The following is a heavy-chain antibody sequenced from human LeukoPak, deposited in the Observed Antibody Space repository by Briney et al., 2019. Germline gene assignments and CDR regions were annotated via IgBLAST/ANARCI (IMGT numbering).Heavy chain of an antibody. CDR2: INDRSNFK. J-gene: IGHJ4*02. CDR3: AKDHFTGGDYGDYFDL. V-gene: IGHV3-23*01. Sequence: PGGSLRLSCVASGFSFSDYAMSWVRQSPGQGLQWVSVINDRSNFKVYADSVRGRFIISRDNSQSTLYLEMNSLRADDTAIYYCAKDHFTGGDYGDYFDLWGQGVLVTVSS. D-gene: IGHD3-16*01. CDR1: GFSFSDYA.